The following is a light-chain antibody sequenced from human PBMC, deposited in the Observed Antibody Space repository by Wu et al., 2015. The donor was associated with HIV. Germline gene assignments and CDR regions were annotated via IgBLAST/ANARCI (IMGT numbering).Light chain of an antibody. Sequence: GKRATLSCRASQSVTYYLAWYQQKPGQALRLLIHDVSSRASGIPARFSGSGSGTDFTLTISSLEPEDFAVYYCQQGRNWPLTFGQGTRLEIK. CDR2: DVS. CDR1: QSVTYY. CDR3: QQGRNWPLT. J-gene: IGKJ5*01. V-gene: IGKV3-11*01.